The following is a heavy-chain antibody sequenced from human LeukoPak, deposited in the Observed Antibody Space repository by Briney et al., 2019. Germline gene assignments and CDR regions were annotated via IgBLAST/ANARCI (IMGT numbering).Heavy chain of an antibody. J-gene: IGHJ4*02. D-gene: IGHD2-2*01. CDR2: INWNGGTT. Sequence: PGESLRLSCAASGFTFDGYGMSWVRQAPGKGLEWVSAINWNGGTTAYVASVEGRFTISRDNAKNSLYLQMNSLRAEDTALYFCARGVVDCISTTCYFDYWGQGILVTVSS. CDR3: ARGVVDCISTTCYFDY. CDR1: GFTFDGYG. V-gene: IGHV3-20*04.